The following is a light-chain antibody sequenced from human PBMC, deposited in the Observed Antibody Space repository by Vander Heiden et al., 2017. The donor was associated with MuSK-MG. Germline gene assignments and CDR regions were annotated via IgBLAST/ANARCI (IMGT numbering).Light chain of an antibody. J-gene: IGLJ3*02. V-gene: IGLV7-46*01. CDR1: TGAVNCGHY. Sequence: QAVVTQEPSLPVSPGATATRTCGSSTGAVNCGHYPYWLQQKPGQSPRTLIYDTSNKRSLTPARFSGSLREGKAALTLAGAQPEDEADYYCWLSYSGTRVFGGGTKLTVL. CDR2: DTS. CDR3: WLSYSGTRV.